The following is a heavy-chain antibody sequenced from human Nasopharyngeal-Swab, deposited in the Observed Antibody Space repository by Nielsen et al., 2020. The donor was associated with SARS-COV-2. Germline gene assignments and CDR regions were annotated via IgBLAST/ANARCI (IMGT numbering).Heavy chain of an antibody. Sequence: GGSLRLSCAASGFTFSSYAMSWVRQAPGKGLEWVSAISGSGGSTYYADSVKGRFTISRDNSKNTLYLQMNSLRAEDTAVYYCAKDWSGTDAGGWFDPRGQGTLVTVSS. J-gene: IGHJ5*02. CDR1: GFTFSSYA. CDR2: ISGSGGST. V-gene: IGHV3-23*01. CDR3: AKDWSGTDAGGWFDP. D-gene: IGHD1-1*01.